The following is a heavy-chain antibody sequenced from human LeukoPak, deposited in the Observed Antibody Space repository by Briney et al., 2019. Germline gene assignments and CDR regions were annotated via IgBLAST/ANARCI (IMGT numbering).Heavy chain of an antibody. V-gene: IGHV3-11*01. CDR3: ASQVVPAALDAFDI. CDR2: ISSSGSTI. CDR1: GFTFSDYY. J-gene: IGHJ3*02. D-gene: IGHD2-2*01. Sequence: PGGSLRLSCAASGFTFSDYYMSWIRQAPGKGLEWVSYISSSGSTIYYADSVKGRFTISRDNAKNPLYLQMNSLRAEDTAVYYCASQVVPAALDAFDIWGQGTMVTVSS.